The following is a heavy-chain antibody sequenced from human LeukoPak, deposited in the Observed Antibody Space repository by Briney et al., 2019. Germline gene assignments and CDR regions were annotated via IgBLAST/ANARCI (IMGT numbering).Heavy chain of an antibody. V-gene: IGHV3-30*02. CDR3: AKDPGGSYSHFDY. CDR2: IRYDGSNK. Sequence: GGSLRLSCAASGFTFSNHGMHWVRQAPGKGLEWVAFIRYDGSNKYYADSVRGRFTISRDNSKNTLYLQMNSLRAEDTAVYYCAKDPGGSYSHFDYWGQGTLVIVSS. D-gene: IGHD1-26*01. J-gene: IGHJ4*02. CDR1: GFTFSNHG.